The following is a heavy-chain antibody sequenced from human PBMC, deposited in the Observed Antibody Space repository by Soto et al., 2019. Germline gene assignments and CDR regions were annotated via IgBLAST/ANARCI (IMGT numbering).Heavy chain of an antibody. D-gene: IGHD6-6*01. J-gene: IGHJ6*03. CDR3: AIDARYSYMDV. V-gene: IGHV3-74*01. Sequence: EVQLVESGGGLVQPGGSLRLSCSASGFTFSSYWMHWVRQAPGKGLVCVSHINNDGSSTIYADSVRGRFTISRDNAKNPLYLEMNVLRAEDTDVYFCAIDARYSYMDVWGKGTTVTVSS. CDR2: INNDGSST. CDR1: GFTFSSYW.